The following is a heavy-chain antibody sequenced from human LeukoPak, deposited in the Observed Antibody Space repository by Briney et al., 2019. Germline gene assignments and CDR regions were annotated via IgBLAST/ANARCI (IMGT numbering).Heavy chain of an antibody. Sequence: PSQTLSLTCTVSGGSISRGGYYWSWIRQHPGKGLEWIGYIYYGGSTYYNPSLRSRVTISVDTSKNQFSLKLSSVTAADTAVYYCARDAGYSSGWMSLDYWGQGTLVTVSS. J-gene: IGHJ4*02. CDR3: ARDAGYSSGWMSLDY. D-gene: IGHD6-19*01. CDR2: IYYGGST. CDR1: GGSISRGGYY. V-gene: IGHV4-31*03.